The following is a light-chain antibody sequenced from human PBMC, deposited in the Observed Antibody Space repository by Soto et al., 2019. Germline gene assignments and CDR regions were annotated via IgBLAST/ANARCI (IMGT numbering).Light chain of an antibody. CDR3: QQFHTSPWT. V-gene: IGKV1-5*01. Sequence: DIQMTQSPSTLSASVGDSVTITCRASQSISWWVAWVQQRTGKAPKLLISDASNLEGVVQSRFSGSRYRTEFTLTISSLHPDDFASYSCQQFHTSPWTFGQGTKVEIK. J-gene: IGKJ1*01. CDR1: QSISWW. CDR2: DAS.